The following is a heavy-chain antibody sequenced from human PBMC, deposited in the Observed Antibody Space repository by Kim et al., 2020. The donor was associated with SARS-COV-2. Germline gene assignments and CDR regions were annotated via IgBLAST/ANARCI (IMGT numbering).Heavy chain of an antibody. CDR1: GYTFTSYY. Sequence: ASVKVSCKASGYTFTSYYMHWVRQAPGQGLEWMGIINPSGGSTSYAQKFQGRVTMTRDTSTSTVYMELSSLRSEDTAVYYCARDIVATTNGGPGYGMDVWGQGTTVTVSS. CDR3: ARDIVATTNGGPGYGMDV. J-gene: IGHJ6*02. D-gene: IGHD5-12*01. V-gene: IGHV1-46*01. CDR2: INPSGGST.